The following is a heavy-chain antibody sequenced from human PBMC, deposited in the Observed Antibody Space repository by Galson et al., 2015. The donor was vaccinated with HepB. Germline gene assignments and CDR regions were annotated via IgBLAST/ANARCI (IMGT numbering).Heavy chain of an antibody. V-gene: IGHV2-5*02. D-gene: IGHD3-3*01. J-gene: IGHJ6*02. CDR3: AHRQHHDFSYYYGMDV. CDR2: IYWDDDK. Sequence: PALVKPTQTLTLTCTFSGFSLSTSGVGVGWIRQPPGKALEWLALIYWDDDKRYSPSLKSRLTITKDTSKNQVVLTMTNMDPVDTATYYCAHRQHHDFSYYYGMDVWGQGTTVTVSS. CDR1: GFSLSTSGVG.